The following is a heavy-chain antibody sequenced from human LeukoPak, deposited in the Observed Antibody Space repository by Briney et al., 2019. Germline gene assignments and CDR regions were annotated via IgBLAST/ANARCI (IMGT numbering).Heavy chain of an antibody. CDR2: IKSKTDGGTT. CDR1: GFTFSNAW. CDR3: TTDHRVLLWFGEDTDAFDI. V-gene: IGHV3-15*01. J-gene: IGHJ3*02. Sequence: PGGSLRLSCAASGFTFSNAWMSWVRQAPGKGLEWVGRIKSKTDGGTTDYAAPVKGRFTISRDDSKNTLYLQMNSLKTEDTAVYYCTTDHRVLLWFGEDTDAFDIWGQGTMVTVSS. D-gene: IGHD3-10*01.